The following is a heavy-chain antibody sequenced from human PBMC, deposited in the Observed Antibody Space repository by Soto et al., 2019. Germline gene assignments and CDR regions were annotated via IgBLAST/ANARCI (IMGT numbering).Heavy chain of an antibody. V-gene: IGHV3-11*01. CDR1: GFTFSDDY. D-gene: IGHD3-22*01. CDR3: ARDSSVTMIVGRFGNFDY. Sequence: PGGSLRLSCAASGFTFSDDYMSWIRQAPGKGLEWVSYISSSGSTIYYADSVKGRFTISRDNAKNSLYLQMNSLRAEDTAVYYCARDSSVTMIVGRFGNFDYWGQGTLVTVSS. J-gene: IGHJ4*02. CDR2: ISSSGSTI.